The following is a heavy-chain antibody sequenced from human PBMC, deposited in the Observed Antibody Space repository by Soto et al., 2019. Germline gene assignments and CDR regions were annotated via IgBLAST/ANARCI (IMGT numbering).Heavy chain of an antibody. CDR2: INHSGST. D-gene: IGHD2-15*01. V-gene: IGHV4-34*01. CDR3: ARAGVLVVATYTGWFDP. Sequence: PSETLSLTCAVYGGSFSGYYWSWIRQPPGKGLEWIGEINHSGSTNYNPSLKSRVTISVDTSKNQFSLKLSSVTAADTAVYYCARAGVLVVATYTGWFDPWGQGTLVTVSS. CDR1: GGSFSGYY. J-gene: IGHJ5*02.